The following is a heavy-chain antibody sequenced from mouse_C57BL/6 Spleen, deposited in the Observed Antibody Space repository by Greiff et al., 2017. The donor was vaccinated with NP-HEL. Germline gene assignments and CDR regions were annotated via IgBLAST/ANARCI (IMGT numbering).Heavy chain of an antibody. CDR2: INPNNGGT. J-gene: IGHJ3*01. CDR1: GYTFTDYY. V-gene: IGHV1-26*01. Sequence: EVQLQQSGPELVKPGASVKISCKASGYTFTDYYMNWVKQSHGKSLEWIGDINPNNGGTSYNQKFKGKATLTVDKSSSTAYMELRSLTSEDSAVYYCARRGYSNQAWFAYWGQGTLVTVSA. CDR3: ARRGYSNQAWFAY. D-gene: IGHD2-5*01.